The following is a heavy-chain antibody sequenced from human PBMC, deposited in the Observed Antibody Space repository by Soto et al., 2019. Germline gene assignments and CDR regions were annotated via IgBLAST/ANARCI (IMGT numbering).Heavy chain of an antibody. CDR1: GGSISSGGYS. CDR3: ARGGEAVTYFDY. CDR2: IYHSGST. J-gene: IGHJ4*02. Sequence: PSEALSLICAVSGGSISSGGYSWSWIRQPPGKGLEWIGYIYHSGSTYYNPSLKSRVTISVDRSKNQFSLKLSSVTAADTAVYYCARGGEAVTYFDYWGQGTLGTVSS. D-gene: IGHD4-17*01. V-gene: IGHV4-30-2*01.